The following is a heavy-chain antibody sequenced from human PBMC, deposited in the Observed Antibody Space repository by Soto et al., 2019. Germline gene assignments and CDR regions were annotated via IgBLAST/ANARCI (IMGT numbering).Heavy chain of an antibody. V-gene: IGHV3-7*03. CDR2: INRDGSEE. D-gene: IGHD3-10*01. CDR3: ARDPGPRSDSLRGLGWFDP. CDR1: GFTFSGYW. Sequence: GGSLRLSCVASGFTFSGYWMSWVRQAPGKGLEWVANINRDGSEEHYVDSVKGRFTISRDNAKNSVYLQMDSLRGADSAVYYCARDPGPRSDSLRGLGWFDPWGQGTPVTVSS. J-gene: IGHJ5*02.